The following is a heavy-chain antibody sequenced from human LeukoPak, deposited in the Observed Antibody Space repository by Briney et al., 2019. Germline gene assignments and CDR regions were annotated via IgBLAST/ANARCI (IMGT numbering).Heavy chain of an antibody. V-gene: IGHV3-53*01. J-gene: IGHJ4*02. CDR3: ARRAGGYSHPYDY. CDR1: GFTVSSNY. CDR2: IYSGGTT. D-gene: IGHD4-23*01. Sequence: GGSLRLSCAASGFTVSSNYMSWVRQAPGKGLEWVSVIYSGGTTYYADSVKGRFTISRDNSKNTLYLQMNSLRAEDTAVYYCARRAGGYSHPYDYWGQGILVTVSS.